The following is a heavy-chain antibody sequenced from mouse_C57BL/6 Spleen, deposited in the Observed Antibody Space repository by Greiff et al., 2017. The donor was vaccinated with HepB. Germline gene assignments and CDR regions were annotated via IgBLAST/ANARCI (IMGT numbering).Heavy chain of an antibody. J-gene: IGHJ4*01. D-gene: IGHD1-1*01. V-gene: IGHV1-20*01. CDR2: INPYNGDT. CDR1: GYSFTGYF. CDR3: ARGITTVVNYAMDY. Sequence: EVKLMESGPELVKPGDSVKISCKASGYSFTGYFMNWVMQSHGKSLEWIGRINPYNGDTFYNQKFKGKATLTVDKSSSTAHMELRSLTSEDSAVYYCARGITTVVNYAMDYWGQGTSVTVSS.